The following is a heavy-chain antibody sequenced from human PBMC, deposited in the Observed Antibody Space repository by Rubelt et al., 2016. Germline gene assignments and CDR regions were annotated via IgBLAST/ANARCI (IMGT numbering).Heavy chain of an antibody. D-gene: IGHD4-17*01. CDR2: INPSGGST. V-gene: IGHV1-46*01. CDR1: GYTFTSYY. Sequence: QVQLVQSGAEVKRPGASVKVSCKASGYTFTSYYMHWVRQAPGQGLEWMGIINPSGGSTSYGQKFQGRGTMTRDTSTSPVYMELSSLGSEDTAVYYCARAASTVTTLLDLGYWGQGTLVTVSS. J-gene: IGHJ4*02. CDR3: ARAASTVTTLLDLGY.